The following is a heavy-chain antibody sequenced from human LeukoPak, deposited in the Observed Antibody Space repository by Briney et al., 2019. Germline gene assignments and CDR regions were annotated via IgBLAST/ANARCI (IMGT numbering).Heavy chain of an antibody. J-gene: IGHJ3*02. D-gene: IGHD2-21*02. CDR1: GFTFSSYG. CDR2: IWYDGSNK. Sequence: GGSLRLSCAASGFTFSSYGMHWVRQAPGKGLEWVAVIWYDGSNKYYADSVKGRFTISRDNSKNTLYLQMNSLRAEDTAVYYCARGTVVVTALQGGDAFDIWGQGTMVTVSS. V-gene: IGHV3-33*08. CDR3: ARGTVVVTALQGGDAFDI.